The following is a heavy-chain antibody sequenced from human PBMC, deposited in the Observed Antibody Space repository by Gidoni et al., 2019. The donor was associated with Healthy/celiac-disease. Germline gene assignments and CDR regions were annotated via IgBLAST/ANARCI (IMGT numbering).Heavy chain of an antibody. J-gene: IGHJ4*02. CDR1: GGTFSSYA. D-gene: IGHD3-22*01. CDR2: IIPIFGTA. V-gene: IGHV1-69*01. CDR3: ARGDYYDSSGYFSRYYFDY. Sequence: QVQLVQSGAEVKKPGSSVKVSCKASGGTFSSYAISWVRQAPGQGLEWMGGIIPIFGTANYAQKFQGRVTITADESTSTAYMELSSLRSEDTAVYYCARGDYYDSSGYFSRYYFDYWGQGTLVTVSS.